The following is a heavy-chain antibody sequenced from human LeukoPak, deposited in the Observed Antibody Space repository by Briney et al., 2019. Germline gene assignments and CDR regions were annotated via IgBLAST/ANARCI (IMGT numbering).Heavy chain of an antibody. V-gene: IGHV1-18*04. D-gene: IGHD6-13*01. J-gene: IGHJ5*02. CDR3: ARGLISSSWRNNWFDP. CDR1: GYTFTGYY. Sequence: ASVKVSCKASGYTFTGYYMHWVRQAPGQGLEWMGWISGYNGNTNYAQKLQGRVTMTTDTSTSTAYMELRSLKSDDTAVYYCARGLISSSWRNNWFDPWGQGTLVTVSS. CDR2: ISGYNGNT.